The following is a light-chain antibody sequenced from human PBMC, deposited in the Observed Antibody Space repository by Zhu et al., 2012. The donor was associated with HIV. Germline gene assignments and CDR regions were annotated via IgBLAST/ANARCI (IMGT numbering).Light chain of an antibody. V-gene: IGKV3-20*01. CDR1: DNIGNIY. CDR2: GPS. CDR3: QQYFRSPMT. Sequence: ASDNIGNIYLAWYQQKPGQALRLLIYGPSNRATGIPERFSGSGSGTDFTLTISRLESEDFAVYYCQQYFRSPMTFGQGTKLEIK. J-gene: IGKJ1*01.